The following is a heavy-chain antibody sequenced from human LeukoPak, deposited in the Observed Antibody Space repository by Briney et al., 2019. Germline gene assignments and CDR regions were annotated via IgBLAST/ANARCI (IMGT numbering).Heavy chain of an antibody. Sequence: SETLSLTCTVSGGSISSHYWSWIRQPPGKGLEWIGEINHSGSTNYNPSLKSRVTISVDTSKNQFSLKLSSVTAADTAVYYCARVHKGGTRFSYHYYYMDVWGKGTTVTVSS. D-gene: IGHD1-1*01. V-gene: IGHV4-34*01. CDR3: ARVHKGGTRFSYHYYYMDV. CDR1: GGSISSHY. CDR2: INHSGST. J-gene: IGHJ6*03.